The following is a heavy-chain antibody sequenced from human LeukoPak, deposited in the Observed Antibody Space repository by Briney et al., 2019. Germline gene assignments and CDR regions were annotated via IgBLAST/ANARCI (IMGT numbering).Heavy chain of an antibody. CDR3: ARGPLIYTVAGPSFTYFDY. CDR2: FDPEDGET. V-gene: IGHV1-24*01. D-gene: IGHD6-19*01. Sequence: ASVKVSCKVSGYTLTELSMHWVRQAPGKGLEWMGGFDPEDGETIYAQKLQGRVTMTEDTSTDTAYMELSSLRSEDTAVYYCARGPLIYTVAGPSFTYFDYWGQGTLVTVSS. CDR1: GYTLTELS. J-gene: IGHJ4*02.